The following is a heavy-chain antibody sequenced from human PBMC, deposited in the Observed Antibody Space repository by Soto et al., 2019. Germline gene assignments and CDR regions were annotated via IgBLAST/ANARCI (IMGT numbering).Heavy chain of an antibody. D-gene: IGHD3-22*01. Sequence: GGSLRLSCAASGFTFDDYAMHWVRQAPGKGLEWVSGISWNSGSIGYADSVKGRFTISRDNAKNSLYLQMNSLRAEDTALYYCAKDAQNNYYDSTAFDYWGQGTLVTGSS. V-gene: IGHV3-9*01. CDR1: GFTFDDYA. CDR3: AKDAQNNYYDSTAFDY. CDR2: ISWNSGSI. J-gene: IGHJ4*02.